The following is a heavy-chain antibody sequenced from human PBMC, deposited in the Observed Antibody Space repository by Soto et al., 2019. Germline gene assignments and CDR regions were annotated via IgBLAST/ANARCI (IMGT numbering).Heavy chain of an antibody. CDR1: GYTFTSYD. CDR2: MNPNSGNT. J-gene: IGHJ2*01. V-gene: IGHV1-8*01. CDR3: ARDRRITIFGVVTNYWDFDL. D-gene: IGHD3-3*01. Sequence: ASVKVSCKASGYTFTSYDINWVRQATGQGLEWMGWMNPNSGNTGYAQKFQGRVTMTRNTSISTAYMELSSLRSEDTAVYYCARDRRITIFGVVTNYWDFDLWGRGTLVTVSS.